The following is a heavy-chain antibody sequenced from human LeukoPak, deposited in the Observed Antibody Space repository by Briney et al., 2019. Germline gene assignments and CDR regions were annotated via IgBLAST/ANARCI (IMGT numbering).Heavy chain of an antibody. CDR1: GGSISSSSYY. V-gene: IGHV4-39*01. D-gene: IGHD6-13*01. CDR3: ASGIDSSTDGWFDP. CDR2: IYYSGST. J-gene: IGHJ5*02. Sequence: SETLSLTCTVSGGSISSSSYYWGWIRQPPGKGLEWIGSIYYSGSTYYNPSLKSRVTISVDTSKNQFSLKLSSETAADTAVYYCASGIDSSTDGWFDPWGQGTLVTVSS.